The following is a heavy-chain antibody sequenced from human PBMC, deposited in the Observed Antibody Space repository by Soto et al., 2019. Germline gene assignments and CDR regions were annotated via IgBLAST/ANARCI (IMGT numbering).Heavy chain of an antibody. Sequence: ETLSLTCTVSGGSISEYYWNWIRQPPGKGLEWIGYIYYSGNTNYNPSLKSRVTISVDTSKNQFSLKLSSVTAADTAVYYCARLGAAYDSSGNKYYYYGMDVWGQGTTVTVSS. CDR1: GGSISEYY. D-gene: IGHD3-22*01. J-gene: IGHJ6*02. CDR2: IYYSGNT. CDR3: ARLGAAYDSSGNKYYYYGMDV. V-gene: IGHV4-59*08.